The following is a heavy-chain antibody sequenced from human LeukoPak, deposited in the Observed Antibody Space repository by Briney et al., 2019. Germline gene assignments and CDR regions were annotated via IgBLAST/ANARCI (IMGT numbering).Heavy chain of an antibody. CDR2: ISSSSSYI. CDR3: ARDPVGFGELHYGMDV. J-gene: IGHJ6*02. D-gene: IGHD3-10*01. Sequence: PGGSLRLSCAASGFTFSSYSMNWVRQAPGKGLEWVSSISSSSSYIYYADSVKGRFTISRDNAKNSLYLQMNSLRAEDTAVYYCARDPVGFGELHYGMDVWGQGTTVTVSS. V-gene: IGHV3-21*01. CDR1: GFTFSSYS.